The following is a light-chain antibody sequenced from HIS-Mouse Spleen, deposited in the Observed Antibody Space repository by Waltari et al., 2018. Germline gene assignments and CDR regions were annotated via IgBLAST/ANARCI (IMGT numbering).Light chain of an antibody. Sequence: SYELTQPPSVSVSPGQTARITCSGDALPKKYAYWYQQKSGQPHVLVICEDSKRPSGIPERFSGSGSGTMATLTISGAQVEDEADYYCYSTDSSGNHRVFGGGTKLTVL. CDR2: EDS. V-gene: IGLV3-10*01. CDR1: ALPKKY. CDR3: YSTDSSGNHRV. J-gene: IGLJ2*01.